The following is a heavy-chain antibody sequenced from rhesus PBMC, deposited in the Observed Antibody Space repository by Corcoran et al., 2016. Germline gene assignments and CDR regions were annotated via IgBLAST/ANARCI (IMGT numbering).Heavy chain of an antibody. CDR2: INGKTGGT. Sequence: QVQLQESGPGLVKPSETLSLTCAASGGSFNSYWWNWIRQPPGKGLEGIGEINGKTGGTKDKPSRKSRGTITKDSAKKQVSLTLTSVTAADTAVYYCATAPGSDYLDIWGPGIPITISS. D-gene: IGHD1-44*01. V-gene: IGHV4-80*01. CDR3: ATAPGSDYLDI. J-gene: IGHJ2*01. CDR1: GGSFNSYW.